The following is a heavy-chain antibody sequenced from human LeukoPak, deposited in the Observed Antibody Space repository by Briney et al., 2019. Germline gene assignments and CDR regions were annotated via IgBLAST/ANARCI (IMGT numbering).Heavy chain of an antibody. V-gene: IGHV3-21*01. CDR3: ARAENGYSSSWSYNYYYYMDV. J-gene: IGHJ6*03. CDR1: GFTFSSYS. CDR2: ISSGSSYI. D-gene: IGHD6-13*01. Sequence: GGSLRLSCAASGFTFSSYSMKWVRQAPGKGLEWVSSISSGSSYIYYADSVKGRFTISRDNAKNSLYLQMNSLRAEDTAVYYCARAENGYSSSWSYNYYYYMDVWGKGTTVTVSS.